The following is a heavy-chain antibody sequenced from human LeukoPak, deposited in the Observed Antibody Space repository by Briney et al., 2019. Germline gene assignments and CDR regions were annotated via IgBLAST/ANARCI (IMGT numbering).Heavy chain of an antibody. CDR2: INQSGST. CDR3: ARKWVGTFDP. Sequence: PSETLSLTCAVYSGSFSNYYWSWIRQPPGKGLEWIGEINQSGSTNYNPSLKSRVTISVDTSKNHFSLKLSSVTAADTAVYYCARKWVGTFDPWGQGTLVTVSS. V-gene: IGHV4-34*01. D-gene: IGHD1-1*01. CDR1: SGSFSNYY. J-gene: IGHJ5*02.